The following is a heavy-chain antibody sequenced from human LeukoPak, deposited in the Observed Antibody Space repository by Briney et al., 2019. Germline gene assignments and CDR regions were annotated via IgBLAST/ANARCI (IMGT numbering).Heavy chain of an antibody. Sequence: PSETLSLTCTVSGGFISRGSFHWNWIRQPAGKGLEWIGRIHTSGTTNYNPSLKSRLTISVDTSKNQFSLKLSSVNAADTAVYYCARGVDYYGVWGQGTLVTVSS. CDR3: ARGVDYYGV. CDR2: IHTSGTT. V-gene: IGHV4-61*02. J-gene: IGHJ4*02. CDR1: GGFISRGSFH. D-gene: IGHD3-10*01.